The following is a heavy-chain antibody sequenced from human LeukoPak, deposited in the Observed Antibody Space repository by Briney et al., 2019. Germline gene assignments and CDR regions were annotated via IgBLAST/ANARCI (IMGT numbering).Heavy chain of an antibody. CDR3: ARSRLGPYILTGYTDFDY. CDR1: GFTVSSNY. V-gene: IGHV3-66*01. J-gene: IGHJ4*02. CDR2: IYRGGST. Sequence: GGSLRLSCAASGFTVSSNYMSWVRQAPGKGLEWVSVIYRGGSTYYADSVKGRFTISRDNSKNTLYLQMNSLRAEDTAVYYCARSRLGPYILTGYTDFDYWGQGTLVTVSS. D-gene: IGHD3-9*01.